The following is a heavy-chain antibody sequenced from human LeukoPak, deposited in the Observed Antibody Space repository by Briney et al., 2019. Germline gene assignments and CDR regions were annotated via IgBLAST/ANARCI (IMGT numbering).Heavy chain of an antibody. CDR1: GGSISSSSYY. CDR2: IYYSGST. V-gene: IGHV4-39*07. D-gene: IGHD6-13*01. Sequence: SETLSLTCTVSGGSISSSSYYWGWIRQPPGKGLEWIGNIYYSGSTYYNPSLKSRVTISVDTSKNQFSLKLSSVTAADTAVYYCARTARRYTNSWYRQYYFDYWGQGTLVIVSS. J-gene: IGHJ4*02. CDR3: ARTARRYTNSWYRQYYFDY.